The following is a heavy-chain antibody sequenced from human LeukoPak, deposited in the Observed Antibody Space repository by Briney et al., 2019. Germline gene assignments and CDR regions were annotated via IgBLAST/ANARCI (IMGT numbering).Heavy chain of an antibody. V-gene: IGHV4-59*08. CDR3: ARSVHKDIAAAGL. D-gene: IGHD6-13*01. J-gene: IGHJ4*02. CDR2: IYYSGST. CDR1: GGSISSYY. Sequence: SETLSLTCTVSGGSISSYYWSWIRQPPGKGLEWIGYIYYSGSTNYNPSLKSRVTISVDTSKNQFSLKLSSVTAADTAVYYCARSVHKDIAAAGLWGQGTLVTVSS.